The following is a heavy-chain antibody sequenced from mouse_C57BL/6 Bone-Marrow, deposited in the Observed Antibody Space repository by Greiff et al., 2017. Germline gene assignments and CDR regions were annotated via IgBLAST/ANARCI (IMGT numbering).Heavy chain of an antibody. CDR1: GFTFSDYY. CDR2: ISNGGGST. V-gene: IGHV5-12*01. Sequence: EVQGVESGGGLVQPGGSLKLSCAASGFTFSDYYMYWVRQTPEKRLEWVAYISNGGGSTYYPDTVKGRFTISRDNAKNTLYLQMSRLKSEDTAMYYCARQKGLYYGSSYDWYFDVWGTGTTVTVSS. D-gene: IGHD1-1*01. CDR3: ARQKGLYYGSSYDWYFDV. J-gene: IGHJ1*03.